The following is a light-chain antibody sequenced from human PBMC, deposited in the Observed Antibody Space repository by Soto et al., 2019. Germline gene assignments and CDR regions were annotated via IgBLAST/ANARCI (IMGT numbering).Light chain of an antibody. J-gene: IGKJ4*01. CDR2: AAS. CDR1: QSISSH. V-gene: IGKV1-39*01. Sequence: QMTQSPSSLFASVGDRVTITCRASQSISSHLNWYQQKVGQTPRLLIYAASTLQSEVPPKFSGSGSGTEFTLTISGLQREDFATYYCQKSHSAPLTFGGGTK. CDR3: QKSHSAPLT.